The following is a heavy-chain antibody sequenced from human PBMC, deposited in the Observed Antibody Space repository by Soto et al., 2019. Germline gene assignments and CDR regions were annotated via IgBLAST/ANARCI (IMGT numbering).Heavy chain of an antibody. Sequence: SWLLQPPGKGLEWIGYIYYSGSTNYNPSLKSRVTISVDTSKNQFSLKLSSVTAADTAVYYCARGSSSFHHPPPYWRHGSLVIGFS. D-gene: IGHD6-6*01. CDR3: ARGSSSFHHPPPY. J-gene: IGHJ4*01. CDR2: IYYSGST. V-gene: IGHV4-59*01.